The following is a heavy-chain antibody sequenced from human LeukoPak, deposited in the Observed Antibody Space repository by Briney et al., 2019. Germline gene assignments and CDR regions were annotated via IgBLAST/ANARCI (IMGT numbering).Heavy chain of an antibody. Sequence: PGGSLRLSCAASGXTFSTYEMNWVRQGPGKGLEWISYISSSGSTIYYADSVKGRFSISRDNAKNSLYLQMNSLRAEDTAVYYCARGFTSRSGGSLGYWGQGILVTVSS. CDR2: ISSSGSTI. CDR3: ARGFTSRSGGSLGY. CDR1: GXTFSTYE. D-gene: IGHD2-15*01. J-gene: IGHJ4*02. V-gene: IGHV3-48*03.